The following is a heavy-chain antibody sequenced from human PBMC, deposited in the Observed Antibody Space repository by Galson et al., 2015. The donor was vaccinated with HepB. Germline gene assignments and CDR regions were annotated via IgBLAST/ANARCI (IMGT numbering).Heavy chain of an antibody. V-gene: IGHV3-33*01. CDR1: GFTFSSYG. D-gene: IGHD6-25*01. J-gene: IGHJ4*02. Sequence: SLRLSCAASGFTFSSYGMHWVRQAPGKGLEWVAVIWYDGSNKYYADSVKGRFTISRDNSKNTLYLQMNSLRAEDTAVYYCARDLQRLGFDYWGQGTLVTVSS. CDR3: ARDLQRLGFDY. CDR2: IWYDGSNK.